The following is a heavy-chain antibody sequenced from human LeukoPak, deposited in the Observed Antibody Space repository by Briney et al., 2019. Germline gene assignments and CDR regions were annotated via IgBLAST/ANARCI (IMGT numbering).Heavy chain of an antibody. CDR1: GFTFSSQG. CDR2: ISNDGRNK. V-gene: IGHV3-33*05. CDR3: ARDAVPSGHGMDV. Sequence: GGSLRLSCAASGFTFSSQGMHWVRQAPGKGLEWVALISNDGRNKYYAGSVKGRFTISRDNSKNTLYLQMNSLRAEDTAVYFCARDAVPSGHGMDVWGQGTTVTVSS. J-gene: IGHJ6*02. D-gene: IGHD3-10*01.